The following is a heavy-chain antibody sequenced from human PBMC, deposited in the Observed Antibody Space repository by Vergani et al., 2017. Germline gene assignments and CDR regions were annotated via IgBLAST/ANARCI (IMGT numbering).Heavy chain of an antibody. V-gene: IGHV3-23*01. D-gene: IGHD4-23*01. J-gene: IGHJ2*01. CDR3: AKVVLVTTAFYWYFDL. Sequence: VKLQESGPGLVKPSETLSLTCTVSGASVNSYYWSWIRQPPGKGLEWVSGISGSGVSAYYTDSVKGRFTISRDNSKNTLFLQMNSLRDEDTAIYYCAKVVLVTTAFYWYFDLWGHGTQVTVSS. CDR2: ISGSGVSA. CDR1: GASVNSYY.